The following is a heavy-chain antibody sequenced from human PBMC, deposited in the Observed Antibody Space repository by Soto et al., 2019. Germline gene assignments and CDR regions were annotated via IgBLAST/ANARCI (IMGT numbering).Heavy chain of an antibody. V-gene: IGHV3-23*01. D-gene: IGHD3-22*01. CDR1: GFTFSSYD. CDR3: AKGPYYDSSGYTYYFDY. Sequence: GGSLRLSCAASGFTFSSYDMIWVRQAPGKGLEWVSAISGSGGSTYYADSVKGRFTISRDNSKNTLYLQMNSLRAEDTAVYYCAKGPYYDSSGYTYYFDYWGQGTLVTVSS. CDR2: ISGSGGST. J-gene: IGHJ4*02.